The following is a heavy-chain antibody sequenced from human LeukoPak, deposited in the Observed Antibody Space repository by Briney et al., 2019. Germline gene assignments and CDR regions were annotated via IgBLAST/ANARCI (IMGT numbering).Heavy chain of an antibody. CDR2: IYYSGST. V-gene: IGHV4-59*01. D-gene: IGHD3-9*01. Sequence: PSETLTLTCTVSGGSISSYYWSWIRQPPGKGLEWIGYIYYSGSTNYNPSLKSRVTISVDTSKNQFSLKLSSVTAADTAVYYCARVRPYYDILTGYYNPYFDHWGQGTLVTVSS. CDR1: GGSISSYY. CDR3: ARVRPYYDILTGYYNPYFDH. J-gene: IGHJ4*02.